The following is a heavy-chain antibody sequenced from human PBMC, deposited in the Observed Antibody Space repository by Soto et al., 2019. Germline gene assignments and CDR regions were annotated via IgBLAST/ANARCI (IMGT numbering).Heavy chain of an antibody. D-gene: IGHD5-18*01. V-gene: IGHV4-39*07. CDR2: IYYSGST. CDR3: ARDHPHSYGVYYFDY. J-gene: IGHJ4*02. Sequence: SETLSLTCTVSGGSISSSSYFWGWIRRPPGKGLEWIGSIYYSGSTHYNPSLQSRVTISVDTSKNQVSLKVNSVTAADTAVYYCARDHPHSYGVYYFDYWGQGTPVTVSS. CDR1: GGSISSSSYF.